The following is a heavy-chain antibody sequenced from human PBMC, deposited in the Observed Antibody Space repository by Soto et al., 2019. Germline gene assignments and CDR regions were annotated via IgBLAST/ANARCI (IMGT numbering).Heavy chain of an antibody. J-gene: IGHJ4*02. V-gene: IGHV3-33*01. CDR3: AAGGYQLKNPRFDY. CDR2: IWYDGSNK. Sequence: QVQLVESGGGVVQPGRSLRLSWAASGFTFSTYGMHWVRRAPGKGLGWVAVIWYDGSNKYYTDSVKGRFTISRDNSKNTLSLQMNSLRAEDTAVYYSAAGGYQLKNPRFDYWGQGTLVTVSS. D-gene: IGHD2-2*01. CDR1: GFTFSTYG.